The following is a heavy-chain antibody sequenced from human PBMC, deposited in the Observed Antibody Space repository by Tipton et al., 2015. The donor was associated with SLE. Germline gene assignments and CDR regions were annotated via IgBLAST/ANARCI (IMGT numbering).Heavy chain of an antibody. D-gene: IGHD3-22*01. CDR2: IHYSGST. V-gene: IGHV4-31*03. Sequence: TLSLTCTVSGGSINNGGYNWSWIRQHPGKGLEWIGHIHYSGSTYYNPSLKSRLIISVDTSKNLFSLKLSSVTAADTAVYYCARAATSYYDTGGYYPYFDNWGQGTLVTVSS. CDR3: ARAATSYYDTGGYYPYFDN. CDR1: GGSINNGGYN. J-gene: IGHJ4*02.